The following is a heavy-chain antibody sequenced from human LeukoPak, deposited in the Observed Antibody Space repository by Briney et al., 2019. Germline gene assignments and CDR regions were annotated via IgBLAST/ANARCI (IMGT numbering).Heavy chain of an antibody. J-gene: IGHJ4*02. CDR3: ASRRGDTTK. V-gene: IGHV4-34*01. Sequence: SETLSLTCAVYGGSFSGYYWSWIRQPPGKGLEWIGSIYYSGSTYYNPSLKSRVTISVDTSKNQFSLKLSSVTAADTAVYYCASRRGDTTKWGQGTLVTVSS. D-gene: IGHD3-10*01. CDR1: GGSFSGYY. CDR2: IYYSGST.